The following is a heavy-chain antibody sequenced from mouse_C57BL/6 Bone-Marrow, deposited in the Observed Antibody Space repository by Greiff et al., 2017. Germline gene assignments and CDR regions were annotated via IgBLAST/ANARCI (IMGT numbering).Heavy chain of an antibody. CDR1: GFSLTSYG. V-gene: IGHV2-2*01. J-gene: IGHJ4*01. D-gene: IGHD1-1*01. CDR2: IWSGGST. CDR3: ARWNYYGMRYYAMDY. Sequence: QVQLQQSGPGLVQPSQRLSITCTVSGFSLTSYGVHWVRQSPGKGLEWLGVIWSGGSTDYNAAFISRLSISKDNAKSQVFCKMNRLQADDTAIYYCARWNYYGMRYYAMDYWGQGTSVTVAS.